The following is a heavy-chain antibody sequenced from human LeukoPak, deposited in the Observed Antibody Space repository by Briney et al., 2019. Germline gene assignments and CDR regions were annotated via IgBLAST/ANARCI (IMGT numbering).Heavy chain of an antibody. CDR1: GGTFSSYA. D-gene: IGHD1-26*01. CDR2: IIPIFGTA. J-gene: IGHJ4*02. CDR3: ARVTYGVRGATLVDY. Sequence: GASVKVSCKASGGTFSSYAISWVRQAPGQGLEWMGGIIPIFGTANYAQKFQGRVTITADESTSTAYMELSSLRSGDTAVYYCARVTYGVRGATLVDYWGQGTLVTVSS. V-gene: IGHV1-69*13.